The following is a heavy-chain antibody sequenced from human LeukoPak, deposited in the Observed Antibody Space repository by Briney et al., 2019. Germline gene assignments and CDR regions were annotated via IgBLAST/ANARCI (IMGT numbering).Heavy chain of an antibody. CDR1: GGTFSSYA. CDR3: ARDEGENDYGDSNRPLDY. Sequence: ASVKVSCKASGGTFSSYAISWVRQAPGQGLEWMGGIIPTLGTANYAQKFQGTVTITTDESTSTAYMELSSLRSEDTAVYYCARDEGENDYGDSNRPLDYWGQGTLVTVSS. CDR2: IIPTLGTA. D-gene: IGHD4-17*01. J-gene: IGHJ4*02. V-gene: IGHV1-69*05.